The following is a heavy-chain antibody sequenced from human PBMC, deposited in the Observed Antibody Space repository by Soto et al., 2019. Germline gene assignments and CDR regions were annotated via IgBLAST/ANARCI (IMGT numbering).Heavy chain of an antibody. CDR2: IIPISGTA. V-gene: IGHV1-69*01. D-gene: IGHD3-10*01. J-gene: IGHJ4*02. CDR3: ARGGVDVVSTSAFYY. CDR1: GGTFNNYA. Sequence: QVQLVQSVAEVKKPGSSVKVSCKASGGTFNNYAISCVRQAQGQGLEWMGGIIPISGTADYAHKFQGRLAISADESTGTTFMELSSMRSEDTALYYCARGGVDVVSTSAFYYWGQGTLVTVPS.